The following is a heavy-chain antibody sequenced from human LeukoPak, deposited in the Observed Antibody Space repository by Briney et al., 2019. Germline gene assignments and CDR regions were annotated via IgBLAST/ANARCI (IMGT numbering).Heavy chain of an antibody. J-gene: IGHJ3*02. CDR1: GFTFSSYS. D-gene: IGHD5-18*01. Sequence: PGGSLRLSCAASGFTFSSYSMNWVRQAPGKGLEWVSSISSSSSYIYYADSVKGRFTISRDNAKNSLYLQMNSLRAEDTAVYYCARDFIQLWSLNAFDIWGQGTMVTVSS. CDR2: ISSSSSYI. V-gene: IGHV3-21*01. CDR3: ARDFIQLWSLNAFDI.